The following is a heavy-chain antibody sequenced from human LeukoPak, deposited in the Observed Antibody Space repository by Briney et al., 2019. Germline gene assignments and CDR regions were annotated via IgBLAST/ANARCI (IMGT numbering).Heavy chain of an antibody. V-gene: IGHV3-33*01. D-gene: IGHD3-3*01. CDR3: ARDGEDRITIFGVVMNWFDP. Sequence: GGSLRLPCAASGFTFSSYGMHWVRQAPGKGLEWVAVIWYDGSNKYYADSVKGRFTISRDNSKNTLYLQMNSLRAEDTAVYYCARDGEDRITIFGVVMNWFDPWGQGTLVTVSS. CDR1: GFTFSSYG. CDR2: IWYDGSNK. J-gene: IGHJ5*02.